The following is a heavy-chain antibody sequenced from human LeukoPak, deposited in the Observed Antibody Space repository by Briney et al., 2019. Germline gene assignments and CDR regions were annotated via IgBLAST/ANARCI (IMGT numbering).Heavy chain of an antibody. CDR2: ISAYNGNT. D-gene: IGHD4-11*01. CDR1: GYTFTSYG. V-gene: IGHV1-18*01. J-gene: IGHJ4*02. Sequence: GASVKVSCKASGYTFTSYGISWVRQAPGQGLEWMGWISAYNGNTNYAQKLQGRVTMTTDTSTSTVYMELSSLRSEDTAVYYCARVAHDYTPDFDYWGQGTLVTVSS. CDR3: ARVAHDYTPDFDY.